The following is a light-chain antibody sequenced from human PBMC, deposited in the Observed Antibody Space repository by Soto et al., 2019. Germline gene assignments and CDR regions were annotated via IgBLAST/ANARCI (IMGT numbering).Light chain of an antibody. V-gene: IGKV3-20*01. CDR2: GAS. J-gene: IGKJ1*01. CDR1: VSVTSNY. Sequence: EIVLTQSPVTLSLSPGARATLSCGASVSVTSNYLAWYQQKPGQAARLLIFGASTRATGIPDRFSGSGSGTDFTLTISRLEPEDFAVYYCQHYYTSYTTFGQGTKV. CDR3: QHYYTSYTT.